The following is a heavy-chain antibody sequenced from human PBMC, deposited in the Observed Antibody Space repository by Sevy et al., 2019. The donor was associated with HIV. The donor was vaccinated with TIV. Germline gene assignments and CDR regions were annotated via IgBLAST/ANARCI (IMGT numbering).Heavy chain of an antibody. J-gene: IGHJ4*02. Sequence: GGSLRLSCEVSGFTFSSDWMHWVRQAPGKGLVCVSRINSDGSRTNYADSVKGRFTISRDSAKNTLFLQMDSLRAEDTAMYYCIRGTSGTFGHWGQGTLVTVSS. CDR2: INSDGSRT. CDR3: IRGTSGTFGH. CDR1: GFTFSSDW. D-gene: IGHD1-26*01. V-gene: IGHV3-74*01.